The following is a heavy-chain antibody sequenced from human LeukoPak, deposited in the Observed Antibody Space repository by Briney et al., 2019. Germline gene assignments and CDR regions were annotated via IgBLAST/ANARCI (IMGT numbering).Heavy chain of an antibody. D-gene: IGHD1-26*01. CDR2: IYYSGST. Sequence: PSETLSLTCTVSGGSISSYYWSWIRQPPGKGLEWIGYIYYSGSTYYNPTPKGRVTIFVDTSKNQFSLKLSSVTAADTAVYYCATPYSGGYQGLDIWGQGTMVTVSS. CDR3: ATPYSGGYQGLDI. J-gene: IGHJ3*02. V-gene: IGHV4-59*04. CDR1: GGSISSYY.